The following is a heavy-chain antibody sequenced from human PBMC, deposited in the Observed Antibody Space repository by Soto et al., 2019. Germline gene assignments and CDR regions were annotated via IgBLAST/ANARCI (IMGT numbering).Heavy chain of an antibody. J-gene: IGHJ4*02. CDR1: GFTFSSYT. CDR3: ARDYSLAVVAPGY. D-gene: IGHD3-22*01. V-gene: IGHV3-30-3*01. Sequence: QVQLVESGGGVVQPGRSLRLSCAASGFTFSSYTMHWVRQTPGKGLEWVADISYDGGDKYYADSVKGRFTISRDNSKNTLYLQMNSLSPEDTSVYYFARDYSLAVVAPGYWGQGILVTVSS. CDR2: ISYDGGDK.